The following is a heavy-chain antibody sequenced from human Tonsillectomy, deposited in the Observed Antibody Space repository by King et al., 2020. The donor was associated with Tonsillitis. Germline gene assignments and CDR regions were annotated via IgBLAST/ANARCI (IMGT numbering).Heavy chain of an antibody. J-gene: IGHJ6*03. D-gene: IGHD3-3*01. CDR3: ARSNYDFWSGYAYYYYMDV. V-gene: IGHV3-7*03. CDR1: GFTFSSYW. CDR2: IKQDGSEK. Sequence: VQLVESGGGLVQPGGSLRLSCAASGFTFSSYWINWVRQAPGKGLEWVANIKQDGSEKYYVDSVKGRFSISRDNAKNSLYLQMSSLRAEDTAVYYCARSNYDFWSGYAYYYYMDVWGKGTTVTVSS.